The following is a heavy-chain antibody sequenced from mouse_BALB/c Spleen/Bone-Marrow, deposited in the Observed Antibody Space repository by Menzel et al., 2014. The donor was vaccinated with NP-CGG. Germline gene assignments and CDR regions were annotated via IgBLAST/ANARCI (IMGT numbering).Heavy chain of an antibody. CDR1: GFNIKDTY. CDR2: IDPASGYT. Sequence: EVKLMESGAELVKPGASVKLSCTASGFNIKDTYMHWVKQRPEQGLEWIGRIDPASGYTNYAPKFQGKATITADTSSNTAYLQLSSLTSEDTAVYYCASKKNYYAMDYWGQGTSVTVSS. V-gene: IGHV14-3*02. J-gene: IGHJ4*01. CDR3: ASKKNYYAMDY.